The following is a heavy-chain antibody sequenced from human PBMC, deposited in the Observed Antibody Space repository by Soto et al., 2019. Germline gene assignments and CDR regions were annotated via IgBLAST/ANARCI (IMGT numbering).Heavy chain of an antibody. CDR2: INPNSGGT. CDR3: ARDRGYCSSTSCYGAYGMDV. Sequence: ASVKVSCKASGYTFTGYYMHWVRQAPGQGLEWMGWINPNSGGTNYAQKFQGRVTMTRDTSISTAYMELSRLRSDDTAVYYCARDRGYCSSTSCYGAYGMDVWGQGTTVTVSS. V-gene: IGHV1-2*02. J-gene: IGHJ6*02. D-gene: IGHD2-2*01. CDR1: GYTFTGYY.